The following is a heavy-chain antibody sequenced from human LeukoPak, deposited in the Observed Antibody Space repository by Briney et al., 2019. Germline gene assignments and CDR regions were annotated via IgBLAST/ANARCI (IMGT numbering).Heavy chain of an antibody. Sequence: SETLSLTCTVSGGSISSYYWSWIRQPPGKGLEWIGYIYYRGNTNYNPSLKSRVAISVDTSKNQFSLKLSSVTAADTAVYYCARGGSGSYYLDYWGQGTLVTVSS. CDR1: GGSISSYY. J-gene: IGHJ4*02. V-gene: IGHV4-59*12. D-gene: IGHD1-26*01. CDR2: IYYRGNT. CDR3: ARGGSGSYYLDY.